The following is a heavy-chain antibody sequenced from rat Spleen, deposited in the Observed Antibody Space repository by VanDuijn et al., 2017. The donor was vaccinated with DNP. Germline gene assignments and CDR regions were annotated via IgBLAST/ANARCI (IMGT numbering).Heavy chain of an antibody. D-gene: IGHD1-4*01. V-gene: IGHV5-22*01. J-gene: IGHJ2*01. CDR1: GFTFSDYY. CDR2: ITYDGSST. Sequence: EVQLVESGGGLVQPGRSLNLSCAASGFTFSDYYMTWVRQAPTKGLEWVAYITYDGSSTYYGDSVKGRFTISRDNAKSTLYLQMNSLRSEDMATYYCARHVLPLRVWDYWGQGVMVTVSS. CDR3: ARHVLPLRVWDY.